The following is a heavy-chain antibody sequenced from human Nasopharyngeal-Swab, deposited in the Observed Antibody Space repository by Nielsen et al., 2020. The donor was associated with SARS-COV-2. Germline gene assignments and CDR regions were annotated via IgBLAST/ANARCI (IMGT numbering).Heavy chain of an antibody. CDR2: INHSGST. J-gene: IGHJ4*02. D-gene: IGHD6-19*01. V-gene: IGHV4-34*01. CDR1: GGSFSGYY. Sequence: SETLSLTCAVYGGSFSGYYWSWIRQPPGKGLEWIGEINHSGSTNYNPSLKSRVTISVDTSKNQFSLKLGSVTAADTAVYYCARGGGAVADGFDYWGQGTLVTVSS. CDR3: ARGGGAVADGFDY.